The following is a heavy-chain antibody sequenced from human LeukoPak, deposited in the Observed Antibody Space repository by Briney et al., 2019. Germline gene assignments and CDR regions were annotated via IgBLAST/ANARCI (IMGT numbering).Heavy chain of an antibody. CDR2: ISGSGGST. CDR3: ARDRGYSGYDYLLYFDY. D-gene: IGHD5-12*01. CDR1: GFTFSSYA. V-gene: IGHV3-23*01. J-gene: IGHJ4*02. Sequence: GGSLRLSCAASGFTFSSYAMSWVRQAPGKGLEWVSAISGSGGSTYYADSVKGRFTISRDNSKNTLYLQMNSLRAEDTAVYYCARDRGYSGYDYLLYFDYWGQGTLVTVSS.